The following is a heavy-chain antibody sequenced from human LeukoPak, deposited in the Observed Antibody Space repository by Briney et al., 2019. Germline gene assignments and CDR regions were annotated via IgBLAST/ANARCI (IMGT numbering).Heavy chain of an antibody. CDR2: IYYSGST. Sequence: SSETLSLTCTVSGGSISSSSYYWGWIRQPPGKGLEWIGSIYYSGSTYYNPSLKSRVTISVDRSKNQFSLKLSSVTAADTAVYYCARTGAARDAFDIWGQGTMVTVSS. CDR1: GGSISSSSYY. V-gene: IGHV4-39*07. D-gene: IGHD2-15*01. J-gene: IGHJ3*02. CDR3: ARTGAARDAFDI.